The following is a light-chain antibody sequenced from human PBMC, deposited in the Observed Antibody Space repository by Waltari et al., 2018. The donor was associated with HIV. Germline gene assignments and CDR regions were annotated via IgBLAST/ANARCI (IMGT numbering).Light chain of an antibody. V-gene: IGLV2-8*01. CDR3: SSYAGSAVI. Sequence: QSALTQPPSASGSRGQSVTISCTGTSNDIGAYNYVSWYQQHPGMAPKLIIYEVNKRPSGVPDRCSGSKSGNTAPLTVSGLQAEAEADFYCSSYAGSAVIFGGGTKLTVL. J-gene: IGLJ2*01. CDR1: SNDIGAYNY. CDR2: EVN.